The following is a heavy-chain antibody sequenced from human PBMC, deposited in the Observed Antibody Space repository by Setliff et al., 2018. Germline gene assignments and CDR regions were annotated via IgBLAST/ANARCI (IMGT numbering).Heavy chain of an antibody. CDR2: IDTSGST. D-gene: IGHD1-26*01. CDR1: GGSISNYY. V-gene: IGHV4-4*07. CDR3: ARKGISALSGAFDM. Sequence: SETLSLTCTVSGGSISNYYWSWIRQPAGKGLEWIGRIDTSGSTNYNPSLKSRVTMSVDTSKNQFSLKLSSVTAADTAVYYCARKGISALSGAFDMWGQGTMVTVSS. J-gene: IGHJ3*02.